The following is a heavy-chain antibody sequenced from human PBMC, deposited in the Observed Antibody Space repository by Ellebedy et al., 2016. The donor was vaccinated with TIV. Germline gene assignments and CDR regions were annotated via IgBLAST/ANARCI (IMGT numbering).Heavy chain of an antibody. CDR2: ISGDGSDT. J-gene: IGHJ4*02. CDR3: ARSRDGYGH. V-gene: IGHV3-74*01. Sequence: GGSLRLXCAASRFTFSSDWMDWVRQAPGKGLVWVSRISGDGSDTNYADSVKGRFTISRDNAKNTLYLQMNSLRVEDTAVYYCARSRDGYGHWGQGALVTVSS. CDR1: RFTFSSDW. D-gene: IGHD5-24*01.